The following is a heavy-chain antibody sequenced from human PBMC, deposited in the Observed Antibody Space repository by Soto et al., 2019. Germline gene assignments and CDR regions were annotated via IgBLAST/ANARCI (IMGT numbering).Heavy chain of an antibody. CDR2: FDPEDGET. J-gene: IGHJ5*02. CDR3: ATFSVAEAGTVGDDWFDP. Sequence: ASVKVSCKVSGYTLTELSMHWVRQAPGKGLEWMGGFDPEDGETIYAQKFQGRVTMTEDTSTDTAYMELSSLRSEDTAVYYCATFSVAEAGTVGDDWFDPWGQGTLVTVSS. V-gene: IGHV1-24*01. CDR1: GYTLTELS. D-gene: IGHD6-19*01.